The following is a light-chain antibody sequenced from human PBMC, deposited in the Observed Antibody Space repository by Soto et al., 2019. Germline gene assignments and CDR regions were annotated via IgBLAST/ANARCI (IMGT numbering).Light chain of an antibody. Sequence: DIQMSQSPSSLSASVGDRVPITCRAAESISRHLNWYQQKPGRAPDLLIYAASTLQNGVPSRFTGSGSGTEFTLTSTGLQLEDFATYYCQQDYSTLATFGQGTRLEI. V-gene: IGKV1-39*01. J-gene: IGKJ5*01. CDR1: ESISRH. CDR3: QQDYSTLAT. CDR2: AAS.